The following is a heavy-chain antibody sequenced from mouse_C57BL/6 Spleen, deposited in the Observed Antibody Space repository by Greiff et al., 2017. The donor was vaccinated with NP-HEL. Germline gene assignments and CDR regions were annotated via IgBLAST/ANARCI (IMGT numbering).Heavy chain of an antibody. Sequence: VQLKQSVAELVRPGASVKLSCTASGFNIKNTYMHWVKQRPEQGLEWIGRIDPANGNTKYAPKFQGKATITADTSSNTAYLQLSSLTSEDTAIYYCARETVYYYGSSYYFDYWGQGTTLTVSS. D-gene: IGHD1-1*01. J-gene: IGHJ2*01. CDR1: GFNIKNTY. CDR2: IDPANGNT. CDR3: ARETVYYYGSSYYFDY. V-gene: IGHV14-3*01.